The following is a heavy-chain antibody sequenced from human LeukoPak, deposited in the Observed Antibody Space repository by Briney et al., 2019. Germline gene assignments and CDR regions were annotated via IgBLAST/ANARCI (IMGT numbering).Heavy chain of an antibody. Sequence: SETLSLTCAVYGGSFSGYYWSWIRQPPGKGLEWIGEINHSGSTNYNPSLKSRVTISVDTSKKQFSLKLSSVTAADTAVYYCARGYWNWFDPWGQGTLVTVSS. CDR1: GGSFSGYY. CDR2: INHSGST. D-gene: IGHD2-15*01. CDR3: ARGYWNWFDP. V-gene: IGHV4-34*01. J-gene: IGHJ5*02.